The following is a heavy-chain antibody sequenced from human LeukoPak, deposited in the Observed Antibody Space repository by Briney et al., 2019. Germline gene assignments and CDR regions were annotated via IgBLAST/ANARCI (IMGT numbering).Heavy chain of an antibody. V-gene: IGHV4-4*09. CDR1: GGSMTHYF. J-gene: IGHJ5*02. CDR2: THTSGSP. D-gene: IGHD2-2*01. CDR3: ARATQRYCSGTTCFPYWFDT. Sequence: SGTLSLTCTVSGGSMTHYFWNWIRQPPGKGLEWIGYTHTSGSPDYSRSLKSRVTISLDTSKNQFSLMLSSVTAADTAVYFCARATQRYCSGTTCFPYWFDTWGQGTLATVSS.